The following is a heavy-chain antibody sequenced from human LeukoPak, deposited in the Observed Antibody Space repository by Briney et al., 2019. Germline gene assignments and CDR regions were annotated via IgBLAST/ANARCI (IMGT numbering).Heavy chain of an antibody. D-gene: IGHD1-14*01. V-gene: IGHV3-7*01. CDR1: GFTFTSHW. CDR3: ARGNHWGPGDY. CDR2: IKEDGSEK. Sequence: GGSLRLSCAASGFTFTSHWMSWVRQAPGKGLEWVANIKEDGSEKFYVDSVKGRFTVSRDNAKNSLYLQMNSLRAEDTAVYYCARGNHWGPGDYWGQGTLVTVSS. J-gene: IGHJ4*02.